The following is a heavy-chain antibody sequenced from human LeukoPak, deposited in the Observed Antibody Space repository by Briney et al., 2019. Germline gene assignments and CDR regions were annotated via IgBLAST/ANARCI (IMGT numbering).Heavy chain of an antibody. D-gene: IGHD3-10*01. CDR2: ISGGNGNTYYA. Sequence: TGGSLRLSCAASGFPFSNYAMSWVRQSPGKGLEWVSAISGGNGNTYYAYYADSVRGRFTISRDNSKNTLYLQMNSLRAEDTAIYYCAKRTDGSGTYYSFDFWGQGTLVTVSS. CDR3: AKRTDGSGTYYSFDF. V-gene: IGHV3-23*01. CDR1: GFPFSNYA. J-gene: IGHJ4*02.